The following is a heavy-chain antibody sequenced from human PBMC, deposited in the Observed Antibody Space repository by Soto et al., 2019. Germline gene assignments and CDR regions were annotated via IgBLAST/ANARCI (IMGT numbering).Heavy chain of an antibody. Sequence: PWETLSLTCTVSCGSVSSRSFYWSWLRQSPGRGLEWIGYIHDSYSTNYSPSLKSRVTISVDTSKNQFALRLRSVTTADTAVYYCARDRGAAAGYYYYGMDVWGQGTTVTVSS. D-gene: IGHD6-13*01. CDR1: CGSVSSRSFY. J-gene: IGHJ6*02. CDR2: IHDSYST. CDR3: ARDRGAAAGYYYYGMDV. V-gene: IGHV4-61*01.